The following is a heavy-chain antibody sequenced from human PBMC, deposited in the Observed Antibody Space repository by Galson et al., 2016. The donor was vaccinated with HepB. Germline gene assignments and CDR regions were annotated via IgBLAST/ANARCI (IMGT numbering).Heavy chain of an antibody. CDR3: ARSGAFCGGDCYPPDVFDI. J-gene: IGHJ3*02. V-gene: IGHV3-48*02. Sequence: SLRLSCAASGFTFSSYGMNWVRQAPGKGLDWVSYISDSSSTIYYADSVTGRFTISRDNAKNSLYLQMNSLRDEDTAVYYCARSGAFCGGDCYPPDVFDIWGRGTMVTDSS. CDR2: ISDSSSTI. CDR1: GFTFSSYG. D-gene: IGHD2-21*02.